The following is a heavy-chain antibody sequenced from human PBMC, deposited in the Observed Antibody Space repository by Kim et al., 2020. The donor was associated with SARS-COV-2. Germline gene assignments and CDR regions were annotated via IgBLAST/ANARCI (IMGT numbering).Heavy chain of an antibody. J-gene: IGHJ4*02. D-gene: IGHD2-8*02. V-gene: IGHV4-31*02. CDR3: ARVLVVYPHNFDY. Sequence: YNPSLKSRVTISVDTSKNQFALKLSAVTAADTAVYYWARVLVVYPHNFDYWGQGTLVTVSS.